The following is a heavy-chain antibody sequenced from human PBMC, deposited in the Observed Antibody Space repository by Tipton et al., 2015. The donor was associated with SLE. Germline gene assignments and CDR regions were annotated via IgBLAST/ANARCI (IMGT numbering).Heavy chain of an antibody. CDR3: ATEWYSSTSFDY. Sequence: TLSLTYDVSGNDISRGTYWAWIRQPPGKGLEWIGSIFQSGSARYNPSLKSRASISVDTSKNQFSLRLTSVTAADTAVYYCATEWYSSTSFDYWGHGTRVSVSS. D-gene: IGHD6-13*01. J-gene: IGHJ4*01. CDR2: IFQSGSA. V-gene: IGHV4-38-2*01. CDR1: GNDISRGTY.